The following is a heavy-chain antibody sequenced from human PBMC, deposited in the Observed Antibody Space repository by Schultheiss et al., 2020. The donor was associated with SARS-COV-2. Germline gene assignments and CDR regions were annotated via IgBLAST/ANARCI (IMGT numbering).Heavy chain of an antibody. J-gene: IGHJ3*01. D-gene: IGHD4-17*01. CDR1: GGSISSGGYY. CDR2: IYYSGST. Sequence: SETLSLTCTVSGGSISSGGYYWSWIRQHPGKGLEWIGYIYYSGSTYYNPSLKSRVTISVDTSKNQFSLKLSSVTAADTAVYFCASRNGDFVAAAFWAFDLWGQGTMVTVSS. CDR3: ASRNGDFVAAAFWAFDL. V-gene: IGHV4-31*03.